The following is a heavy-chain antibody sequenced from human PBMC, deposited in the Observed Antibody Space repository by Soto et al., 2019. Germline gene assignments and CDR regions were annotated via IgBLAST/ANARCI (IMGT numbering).Heavy chain of an antibody. CDR2: VSASNGNT. Sequence: QVQLVQSGAEVKKPGASVTVSCKASGYTFTSYGISWVRQAPGQGPEGMGWVSASNGNTNDAQKLQDTVTMTTDTSTSTAYMELRTLRSDDTAVYYCTRVIFGVDDFDYWGQGTLVTVSS. CDR1: GYTFTSYG. CDR3: TRVIFGVDDFDY. V-gene: IGHV1-18*01. D-gene: IGHD3-3*02. J-gene: IGHJ4*02.